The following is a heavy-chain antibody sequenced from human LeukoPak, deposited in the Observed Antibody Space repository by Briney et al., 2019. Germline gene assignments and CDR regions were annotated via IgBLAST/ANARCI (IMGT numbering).Heavy chain of an antibody. V-gene: IGHV4-59*01. Sequence: SETLSLTCAVYGGSFSGYYWSWIRQPPGKGLEWIGYIYYSGSTNYNPSLKSRVTISVDTSKNQFSLKLSSVTAADTAVYYCARGRQDSSGWYMDWFDPWGQGTLVTVSS. CDR1: GGSFSGYY. J-gene: IGHJ5*02. D-gene: IGHD6-19*01. CDR3: ARGRQDSSGWYMDWFDP. CDR2: IYYSGST.